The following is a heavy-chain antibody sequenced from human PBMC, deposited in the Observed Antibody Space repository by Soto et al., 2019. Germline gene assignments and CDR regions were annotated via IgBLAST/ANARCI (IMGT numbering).Heavy chain of an antibody. CDR1: GSTLTELS. CDR3: ATDYSSSWYRGYDY. CDR2: FDPEDGET. V-gene: IGHV1-24*01. D-gene: IGHD6-13*01. J-gene: IGHJ4*02. Sequence: ASVKVSCKVSGSTLTELSMHWVRQAPGKGLEWMGGFDPEDGETIYAQKFQGRVTMTEDTSTDTAYMELSSLRSEDTAVYYCATDYSSSWYRGYDYWGQGTLVTVSS.